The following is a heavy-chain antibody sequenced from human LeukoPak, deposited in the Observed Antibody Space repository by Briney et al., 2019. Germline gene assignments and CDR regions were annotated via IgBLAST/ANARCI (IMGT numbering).Heavy chain of an antibody. CDR2: IYHSGST. CDR3: ARDHRESFYDFWSAFDP. Sequence: PSQTLSLTCIVSGGSLSSGNYYWSWIRQPAGKGLEMVGRIYHSGSTNYKRSLKSRLTISLDTSKNQFSLKLSSVTAADTDVYYCARDHRESFYDFWSAFDPWGQGTLVTVSS. D-gene: IGHD3-3*01. CDR1: GGSLSSGNYY. J-gene: IGHJ5*02. V-gene: IGHV4-61*02.